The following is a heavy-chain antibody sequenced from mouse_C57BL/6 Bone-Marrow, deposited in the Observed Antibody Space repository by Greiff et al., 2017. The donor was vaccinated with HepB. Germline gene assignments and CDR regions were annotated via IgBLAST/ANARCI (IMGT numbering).Heavy chain of an antibody. CDR2: IRLKSDNYAT. J-gene: IGHJ1*03. CDR3: TGGFYYYGSRDWYSDV. D-gene: IGHD1-1*01. Sequence: EVKLMESGGGLVQPGGSMKLSCVASGFTFSNYWMNWVRQSPEKGLEWVAQIRLKSDNYATHYAESVKGRFTISRDDSKSSVYLQMNNLRAEDTGIYYCTGGFYYYGSRDWYSDVWGTGTTVTVSS. CDR1: GFTFSNYW. V-gene: IGHV6-3*01.